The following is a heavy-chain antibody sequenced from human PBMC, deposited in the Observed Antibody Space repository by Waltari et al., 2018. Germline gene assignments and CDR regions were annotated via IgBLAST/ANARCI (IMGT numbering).Heavy chain of an antibody. CDR1: GGSISSGGYS. D-gene: IGHD2-15*01. V-gene: IGHV4-30-2*01. CDR2: IYHSGST. Sequence: QLQLQESGSGLVKPSQTLSLTCAVSGGSISSGGYSWSWIRQPPGKGLEWIGYIYHSGSTYYNPSLKSRVTISVDRSKNQFSLKLSSVTAADTAVYYCARVSHGWGGGGNPPWDAFDIWGQGTLVTVSS. CDR3: ARVSHGWGGGGNPPWDAFDI. J-gene: IGHJ3*02.